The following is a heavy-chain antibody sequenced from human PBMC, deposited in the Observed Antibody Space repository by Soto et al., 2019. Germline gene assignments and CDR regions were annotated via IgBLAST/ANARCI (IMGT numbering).Heavy chain of an antibody. J-gene: IGHJ4*02. CDR3: ARDGSGHDFCDVPWYFDS. D-gene: IGHD3-3*01. Sequence: QLQLQESGPGLVKPSETLSLTCTVSGGSISTSYWSWIRQPPGKGLEWLGYVYHIGSTKYNPSLKNRVTISIDTSQNQFSLKLESVSAADTALYYCARDGSGHDFCDVPWYFDSWGQGTLVTVSS. V-gene: IGHV4-59*01. CDR1: GGSISTSY. CDR2: VYHIGST.